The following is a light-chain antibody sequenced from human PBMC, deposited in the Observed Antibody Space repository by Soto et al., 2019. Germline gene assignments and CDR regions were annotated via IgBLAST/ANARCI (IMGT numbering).Light chain of an antibody. CDR1: SSNIGSNT. Sequence: QSVLTQAPSASGTTGKRVTIACSGTSSNIGSNTVNWYQQLPGTAPKLLIYSNDQRPSGVPDRFSGSKSGTSASLAIGGLQSEDEADYYCAAWDDSLNGWVFCGGSKLTVL. J-gene: IGLJ3*02. CDR2: SND. V-gene: IGLV1-44*01. CDR3: AAWDDSLNGWV.